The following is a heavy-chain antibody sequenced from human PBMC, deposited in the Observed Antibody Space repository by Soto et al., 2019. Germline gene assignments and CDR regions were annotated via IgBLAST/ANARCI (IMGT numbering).Heavy chain of an antibody. J-gene: IGHJ4*02. Sequence: GGSLRLSCAASGFTFNSYGMLWVRQAPGKGLEWVAVISYDGSNKYYADSVKGRFTISRDNSKNTLYLQMNSLRAEDTAVYYCAKVGILDYDSSGSHFDYWGQGTLVTVSS. CDR2: ISYDGSNK. CDR3: AKVGILDYDSSGSHFDY. V-gene: IGHV3-30*18. D-gene: IGHD3-22*01. CDR1: GFTFNSYG.